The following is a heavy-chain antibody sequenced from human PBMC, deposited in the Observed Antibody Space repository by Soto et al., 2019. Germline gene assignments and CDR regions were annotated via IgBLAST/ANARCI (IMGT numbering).Heavy chain of an antibody. CDR3: ARHLYDYVWGSYRH. V-gene: IGHV1-69*13. Sequence: GGSVKVSCKSSGYIFKNYAVTWPRQAPGQGLEWMGGIIPVFGTPDYSQKFRGRVTITADESTSTVYMELRSLTSEDTAVYYCARHLYDYVWGSYRHWGQGTLVTVSS. CDR2: IIPVFGTP. CDR1: GYIFKNYA. D-gene: IGHD3-16*02. J-gene: IGHJ4*02.